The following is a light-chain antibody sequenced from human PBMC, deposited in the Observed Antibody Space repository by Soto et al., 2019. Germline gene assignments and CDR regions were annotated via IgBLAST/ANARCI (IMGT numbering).Light chain of an antibody. V-gene: IGKV3-11*01. CDR2: DAS. Sequence: EIVLTQSPATLSFSPWERSTLSFMASQSVSSCLAWYQQKPGQAPRLLIYDASNRATGIPARFSGSGSGTDFTLTISRLEPEDFAVYYCQQYGTSVITFGQGTRLEIK. J-gene: IGKJ5*01. CDR3: QQYGTSVIT. CDR1: QSVSSC.